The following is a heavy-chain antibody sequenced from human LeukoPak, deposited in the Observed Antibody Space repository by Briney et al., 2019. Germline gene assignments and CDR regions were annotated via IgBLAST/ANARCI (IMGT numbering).Heavy chain of an antibody. CDR2: ISAYNGNT. J-gene: IGHJ4*02. CDR1: GYTFASYG. D-gene: IGHD6-13*01. CDR3: ARELTSSRFYYFDY. Sequence: ASVKVSCKASGYTFASYGISWVRQAPGQGLEWMGWISAYNGNTNYAQKLQGRVTMTTDTSTSTAYMELRSLRSDDTAVYYCARELTSSRFYYFDYWGQGTLVTVSS. V-gene: IGHV1-18*01.